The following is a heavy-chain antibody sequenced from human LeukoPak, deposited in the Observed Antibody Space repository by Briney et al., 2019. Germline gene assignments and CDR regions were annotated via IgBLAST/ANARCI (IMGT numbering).Heavy chain of an antibody. Sequence: ASVKVSCKASGGTFSSYAISWVRQAPGQGLEWMGRIIPILGIANYAQKFQGRVTITADKSTSTAYMEPSSLRSEDTAVYYCARLVPGYNYYYYGMDVWGQGTTVTVSS. V-gene: IGHV1-69*04. J-gene: IGHJ6*02. D-gene: IGHD5-24*01. CDR2: IIPILGIA. CDR3: ARLVPGYNYYYYGMDV. CDR1: GGTFSSYA.